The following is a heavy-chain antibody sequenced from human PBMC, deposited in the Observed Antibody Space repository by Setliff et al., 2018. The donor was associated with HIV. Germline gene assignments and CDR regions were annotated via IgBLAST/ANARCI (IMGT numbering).Heavy chain of an antibody. CDR2: IIPIFGTA. V-gene: IGHV1-69*05. CDR1: GGTFSSYA. D-gene: IGHD3-22*01. J-gene: IGHJ3*02. Sequence: SVKVSCKASGGTFSSYAISWVRQAPGQGLEWMGGIIPIFGTANYAQKFQERVTITRDMSTSTAYMELSSLRSEDTAVYYCAADRNYYDSSVLQRPHAFDIWGQGTMVTVSS. CDR3: AADRNYYDSSVLQRPHAFDI.